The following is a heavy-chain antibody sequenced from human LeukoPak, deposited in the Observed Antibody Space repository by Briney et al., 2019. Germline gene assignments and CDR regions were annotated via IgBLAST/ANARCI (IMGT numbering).Heavy chain of an antibody. CDR3: ARDRAPTVTTDLDAFDI. CDR2: ISSSSSCI. Sequence: GGSLRLSCAASGFTFSSYSMNWVRQAPGKGLEWVSSISSSSSCIYYADSVKGRFTISRDNAKNSLYLQMNSLRAEDTAVYYCARDRAPTVTTDLDAFDIWGQGTMVTVSS. J-gene: IGHJ3*02. CDR1: GFTFSSYS. V-gene: IGHV3-21*01. D-gene: IGHD4-17*01.